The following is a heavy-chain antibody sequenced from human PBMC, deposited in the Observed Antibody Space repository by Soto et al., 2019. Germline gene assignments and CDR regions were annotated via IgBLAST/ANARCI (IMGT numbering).Heavy chain of an antibody. V-gene: IGHV4-34*01. J-gene: IGHJ6*03. Sequence: SETLCLTCAVYGGSFGGYYWSWIRQPPGKGLEWIGEINHSGSTNYNPSLKSRVTISVDTSKNQFSLKLSSVTAADTAVYYCARGPGYRSGGSCRYYYYYMDVWGKGTTVTVSS. D-gene: IGHD2-15*01. CDR2: INHSGST. CDR3: ARGPGYRSGGSCRYYYYYMDV. CDR1: GGSFGGYY.